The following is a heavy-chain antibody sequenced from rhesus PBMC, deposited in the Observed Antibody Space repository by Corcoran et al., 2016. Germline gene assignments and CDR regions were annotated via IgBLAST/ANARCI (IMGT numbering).Heavy chain of an antibody. Sequence: QVKLQQWGEGLVKPSETLSLTCAVSGGSISGYYWTWIRQPPGKGLEWIGGINAKHGDTNQNPSLKSRVTISQDASNNQLSLKLSSVTAADTAVYYCARSAAGMDVWGQGVLVTVSS. CDR1: GGSISGYY. J-gene: IGHJ5-2*01. CDR2: INAKHGDT. D-gene: IGHD6-25*01. CDR3: ARSAAGMDV. V-gene: IGHV4-81*01.